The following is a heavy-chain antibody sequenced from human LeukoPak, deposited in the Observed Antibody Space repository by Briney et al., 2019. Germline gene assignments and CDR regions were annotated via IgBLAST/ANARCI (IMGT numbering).Heavy chain of an antibody. J-gene: IGHJ4*02. CDR2: ISVYNGHT. V-gene: IGHV1-18*01. D-gene: IGHD2-15*01. CDR3: ARTPEKHIDH. Sequence: ASVKVSCKTSGYTFIFYNITWVRQAPGQGLEWMGRISVYNGHTGFARNFQDRVTMTADTSTTTAYMELKSLRSDDTAVYYCARTPEKHIDHWGQGTLVTVSS. CDR1: GYTFIFYN.